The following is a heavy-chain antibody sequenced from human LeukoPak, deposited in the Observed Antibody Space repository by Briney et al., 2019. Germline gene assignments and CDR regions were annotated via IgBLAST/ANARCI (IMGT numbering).Heavy chain of an antibody. V-gene: IGHV3-23*01. J-gene: IGHJ4*02. CDR3: AKESPHFDY. CDR1: GFTFTSYA. CDR2: ISGSGDTT. Sequence: GGSLRLSCAASGFTFTSYAMSWVRQAPGKGLAWVSTISGSGDTTYYADSVKGRFTISRDNSKNTLYLQMNSLRAEDTATYYCAKESPHFDYWGQGTLVTVSS.